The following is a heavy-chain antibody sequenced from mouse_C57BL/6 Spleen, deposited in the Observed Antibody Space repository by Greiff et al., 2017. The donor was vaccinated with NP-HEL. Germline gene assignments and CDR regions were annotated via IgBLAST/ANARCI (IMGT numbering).Heavy chain of an antibody. V-gene: IGHV1-7*01. CDR2: INPSSGYT. Sequence: QVQLQQSGAELAKPGASVKLSCKASGYTFTSYWMHWVKQRPGQGLEWIGYINPSSGYTKYNQKFKDKVTLTADKSSSTAYMQLSSLTYEDSAVYYCARSGNYVDWYFDVWGTGTTVTVSS. CDR3: ARSGNYVDWYFDV. J-gene: IGHJ1*03. D-gene: IGHD2-1*01. CDR1: GYTFTSYW.